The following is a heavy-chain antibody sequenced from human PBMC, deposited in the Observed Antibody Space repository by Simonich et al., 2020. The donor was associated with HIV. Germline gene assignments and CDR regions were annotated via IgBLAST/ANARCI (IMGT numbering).Heavy chain of an antibody. V-gene: IGHV4-34*01. D-gene: IGHD1-26*01. J-gene: IGHJ6*03. Sequence: QVQLQQWGAGLLKPSETLSLTCAVYGGSFSGYYWSWIRQPPGKGLEWIGEINHRGSTNYNPSLKGLFTISVDTSKNQFSLKLSSVTAADPAVYYCARGRVGATTDRDYYYMDVWGKGTTVTVSS. CDR2: INHRGST. CDR3: ARGRVGATTDRDYYYMDV. CDR1: GGSFSGYY.